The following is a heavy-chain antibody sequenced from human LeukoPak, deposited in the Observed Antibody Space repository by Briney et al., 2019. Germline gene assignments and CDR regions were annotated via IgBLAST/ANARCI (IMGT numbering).Heavy chain of an antibody. J-gene: IGHJ5*02. Sequence: SETLSLTCTVSGGSVSSGSYYWSWIRQPPGTGLEWIGYIYYSGSTNYNPSLKSRVTISVDTSKNQFSLKLSSVTAADTAVYYCAREKGYSSFFDPWGQGTLVTVSS. CDR1: GGSVSSGSYY. CDR2: IYYSGST. D-gene: IGHD6-13*01. CDR3: AREKGYSSFFDP. V-gene: IGHV4-61*01.